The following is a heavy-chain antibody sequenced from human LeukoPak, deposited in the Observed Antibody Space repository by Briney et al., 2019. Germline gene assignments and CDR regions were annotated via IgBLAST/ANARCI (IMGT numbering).Heavy chain of an antibody. D-gene: IGHD1-26*01. Sequence: GGSLRLSCAASGFTFSNYWMSWVRQAPGKGLQWVSYISSGGDIMHYADSVKGRFTISRDNAKNSLYLQMNSLRAEDTAVYYCARDQGGSYSYWGQGTLVTVSS. CDR2: ISSGGDIM. CDR3: ARDQGGSYSY. J-gene: IGHJ4*02. V-gene: IGHV3-48*04. CDR1: GFTFSNYW.